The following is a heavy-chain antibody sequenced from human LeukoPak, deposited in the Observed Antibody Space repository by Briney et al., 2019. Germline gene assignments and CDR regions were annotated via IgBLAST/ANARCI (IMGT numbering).Heavy chain of an antibody. CDR3: AKGGGYEAQYYYYYLDV. V-gene: IGHV3-30*10. Sequence: GGTLRLSCAASGFTFSSHAMVWVRQAPGKGLEWVSFISHDGSESFHTESVKGRFTISRDNSKNTLYLQMKSLRAEDTAVYYCAKGGGYEAQYYYYYLDVWGKGTTVTISS. CDR2: ISHDGSES. CDR1: GFTFSSHA. D-gene: IGHD5-12*01. J-gene: IGHJ6*03.